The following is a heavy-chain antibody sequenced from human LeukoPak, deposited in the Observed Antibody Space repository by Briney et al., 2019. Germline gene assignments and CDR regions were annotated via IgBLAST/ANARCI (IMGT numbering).Heavy chain of an antibody. CDR1: GFTFSTYS. J-gene: IGHJ4*02. V-gene: IGHV3-48*01. D-gene: IGHD6-13*01. CDR2: ISSSSSTI. CDR3: ARGPPHLAAAGSYPEY. Sequence: GGSLRLSCAASGFTFSTYSMNWVLQAPGKGLEWVSYISSSSSTIYYADSVKGRFTISRDNAKNSLYLQMNSLRAEDTAVYYCARGPPHLAAAGSYPEYWGQGTLVTVSS.